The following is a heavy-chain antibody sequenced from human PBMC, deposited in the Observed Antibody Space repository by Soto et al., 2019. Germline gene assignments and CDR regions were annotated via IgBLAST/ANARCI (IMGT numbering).Heavy chain of an antibody. CDR1: GGSFSGYY. Sequence: QVQLQQWGAGLLKPSETLSLTCAVYGGSFSGYYWSWIRQPPGKGLEWIGKINHSGSTNYNPSLKSRVTISVDTSKNQFSLKLSSVTAADTAVYYCARGLLNDYIWGSYRTAYYFDYWGQGTLVTVSS. D-gene: IGHD3-16*02. V-gene: IGHV4-34*01. CDR3: ARGLLNDYIWGSYRTAYYFDY. J-gene: IGHJ4*02. CDR2: INHSGST.